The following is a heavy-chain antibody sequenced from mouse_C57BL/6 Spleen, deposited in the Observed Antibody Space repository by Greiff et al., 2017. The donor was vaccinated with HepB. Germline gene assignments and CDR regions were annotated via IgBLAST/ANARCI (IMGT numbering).Heavy chain of an antibody. D-gene: IGHD2-4*01. CDR1: GYSITSGYY. CDR3: AISPIYYEYGGYFDV. V-gene: IGHV3-6*01. J-gene: IGHJ1*03. Sequence: VQLKESGPGLVKPSQSLSLTCSVTGYSITSGYYWNWIRQFPGNKLEWMGYISYDGSNNYNPSLKNRISITRDTSKNQFFLKLNSVTTEDTATYYCAISPIYYEYGGYFDVWGTGTTVTVSS. CDR2: ISYDGSN.